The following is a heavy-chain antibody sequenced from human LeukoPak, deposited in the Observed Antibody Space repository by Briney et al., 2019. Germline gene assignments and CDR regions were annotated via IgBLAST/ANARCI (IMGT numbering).Heavy chain of an antibody. Sequence: GGSLRLSCAASGFTFSSYSMNWVRQAPGKGLEWVSGINWNGGSTGYADSVKGRFTVSRDNAKNSLSLQMNSLRAEDTALYYCAKDIYYDFWSGYYHYYGMDVWGQGTTVTVSS. CDR1: GFTFSSYS. V-gene: IGHV3-20*04. CDR2: INWNGGST. D-gene: IGHD3-3*01. CDR3: AKDIYYDFWSGYYHYYGMDV. J-gene: IGHJ6*02.